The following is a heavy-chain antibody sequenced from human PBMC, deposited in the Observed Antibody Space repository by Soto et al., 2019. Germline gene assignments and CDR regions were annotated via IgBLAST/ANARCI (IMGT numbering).Heavy chain of an antibody. Sequence: PGGSLRLSCAASGFTFSSYAMNCVRQAPAKGLARVLAISGSGGSTHFADLVKGRFTISRDNSKNTLYLQMNSLGAEDTAVYYYCESSGSYSPPYWGQGTLVPVYS. V-gene: IGHV3-23*01. D-gene: IGHD3-22*01. CDR3: CESSGSYSPPY. CDR1: GFTFSSYA. J-gene: IGHJ4*02. CDR2: ISGSGGST.